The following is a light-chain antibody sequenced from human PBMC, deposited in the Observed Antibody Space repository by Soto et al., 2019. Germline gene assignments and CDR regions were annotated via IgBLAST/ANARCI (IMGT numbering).Light chain of an antibody. CDR1: QIISSY. CDR2: AAS. J-gene: IGKJ2*01. CDR3: HQRYSTPLYT. Sequence: DIQMTQSTSSLSASVGDRVTITCWASQIISSYLNWYQQKPGKAPKLLIYAASSLKCGVPSRFSGSGSGTDFTLTISILQPEDFVTYYGHQRYSTPLYTFVKGTKLEIK. V-gene: IGKV1-39*01.